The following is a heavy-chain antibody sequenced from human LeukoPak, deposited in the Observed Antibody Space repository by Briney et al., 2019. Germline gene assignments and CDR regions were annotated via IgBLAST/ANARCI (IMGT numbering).Heavy chain of an antibody. Sequence: ASVKVSCKASGYTFTGYYMHWVRQAPGQGLEWMGWINPNSGGTNYAQKFQGRVTMTRDTSISTAYMELGRLGSDDTAVYYCARVARRLLTSGSYSYWGQGTLVTVSS. CDR3: ARVARRLLTSGSYSY. CDR1: GYTFTGYY. V-gene: IGHV1-2*02. CDR2: INPNSGGT. D-gene: IGHD1-26*01. J-gene: IGHJ4*02.